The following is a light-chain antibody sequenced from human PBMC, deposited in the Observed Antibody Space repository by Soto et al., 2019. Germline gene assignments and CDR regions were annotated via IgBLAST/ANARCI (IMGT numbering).Light chain of an antibody. CDR3: QHRFKLVT. CDR2: DAS. V-gene: IGKV3-11*01. J-gene: IGKJ4*01. Sequence: EIVLTQSPATLSLSPGERATLSCRASQSVGDYLAWYQRKPGQAPRLLIYDASNRATGIPARFSGSGSGTDFTLTISSLEPEDFAGYDCQHRFKLVTFGGGTEVESK. CDR1: QSVGDY.